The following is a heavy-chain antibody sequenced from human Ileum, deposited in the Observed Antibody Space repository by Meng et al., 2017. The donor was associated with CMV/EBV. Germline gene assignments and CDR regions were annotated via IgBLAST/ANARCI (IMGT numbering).Heavy chain of an antibody. V-gene: IGHV4-39*07. Sequence: SISSSSYYLGWIRQPPGKGLEWIGSIYYSGSTYYNPSLKSRVTISVDTSKNQFSLKLSSVTAADTAVYYCARVPIVVVVAASHWFDPWGQGTLVTVSS. CDR1: SISSSSYY. CDR2: IYYSGST. D-gene: IGHD2-15*01. J-gene: IGHJ5*02. CDR3: ARVPIVVVVAASHWFDP.